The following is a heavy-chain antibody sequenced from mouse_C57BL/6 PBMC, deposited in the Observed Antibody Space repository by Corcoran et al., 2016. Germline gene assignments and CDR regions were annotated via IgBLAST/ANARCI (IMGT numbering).Heavy chain of an antibody. V-gene: IGHV1-26*01. Sequence: EVQLQQSGPELVKPGASVKISCKASGYTFTDYYMNWVKQSHGKSIEWIGDINPNNGGTSYNQKFKGKATLTVDKSSSTAYMELRSLTSEDSAVYYCARINYWGQGTTLTVSS. J-gene: IGHJ2*01. D-gene: IGHD2-4*01. CDR2: INPNNGGT. CDR3: ARINY. CDR1: GYTFTDYY.